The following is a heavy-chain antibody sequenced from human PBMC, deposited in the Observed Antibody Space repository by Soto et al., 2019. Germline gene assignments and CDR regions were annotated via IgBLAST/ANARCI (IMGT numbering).Heavy chain of an antibody. V-gene: IGHV5-10-1*01. CDR2: IDPSDSYT. CDR1: GYSFTSYW. Sequence: PGESLEISCKGSGYSFTSYWISWVRQMPGKGLEWMGRIDPSDSYTNYSPSFQGHVTISADKSISTAYLQWSSLKASDTAMYYCARGPRQYYYDSSGYYKGSNWFDPWGQGTLVTVSS. D-gene: IGHD3-22*01. J-gene: IGHJ5*02. CDR3: ARGPRQYYYDSSGYYKGSNWFDP.